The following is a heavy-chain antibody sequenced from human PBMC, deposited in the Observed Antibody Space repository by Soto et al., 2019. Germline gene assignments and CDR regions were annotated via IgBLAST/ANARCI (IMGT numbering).Heavy chain of an antibody. D-gene: IGHD2-8*02. CDR2: ISGTGSNT. J-gene: IGHJ4*02. CDR3: AKSGTGSATYHYLDY. V-gene: IGHV3-23*01. CDR1: TFGSYA. Sequence: TFGSYAMSWVRQSPEKGLEWVSTISGTGSNTYYADSVKGQFTISRDNSKNTLNLQLNSLRAEDTAVYYCAKSGTGSATYHYLDYWGQGTLVTVSS.